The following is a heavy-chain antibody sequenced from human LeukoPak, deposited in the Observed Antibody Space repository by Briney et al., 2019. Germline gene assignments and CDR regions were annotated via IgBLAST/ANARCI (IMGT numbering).Heavy chain of an antibody. CDR1: GGSISSYY. D-gene: IGHD3-22*01. CDR2: IYYSGST. V-gene: IGHV4-59*01. Sequence: SETLSLTCAVSGGSISSYYWSWIRQPPGKGLEWIGYIYYSGSTNYNPSLKSRVTISVDTSKNQFSLRLRSVTAADTAVYYCARVTGYMIEDYFDYWGQGTLVTVSS. J-gene: IGHJ4*02. CDR3: ARVTGYMIEDYFDY.